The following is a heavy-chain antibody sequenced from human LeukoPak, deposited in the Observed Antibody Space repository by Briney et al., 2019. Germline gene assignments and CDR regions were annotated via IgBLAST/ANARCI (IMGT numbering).Heavy chain of an antibody. CDR3: ATAGTEDYYYYYYIDV. Sequence: SETLSLTCTVSGYSISSGYYWGWIRQPPGKGLEWIGSIYHSGSTYYNPSLKSRVTISVDTSKNQFSLKLSSVTAADTAVYYCATAGTEDYYYYYYIDVWGKGTTVTVSS. D-gene: IGHD6-13*01. J-gene: IGHJ6*03. CDR2: IYHSGST. CDR1: GYSISSGYY. V-gene: IGHV4-38-2*02.